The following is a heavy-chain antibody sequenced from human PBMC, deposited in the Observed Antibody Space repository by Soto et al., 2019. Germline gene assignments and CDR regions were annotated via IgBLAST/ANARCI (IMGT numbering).Heavy chain of an antibody. J-gene: IGHJ4*02. CDR3: ARGDFGEFFFDY. V-gene: IGHV4-31*03. Sequence: QVQLQESGPGPVRPSQTLSLTCTVSGDSITSDIYYWNWIRQHPGKGLEWLGYIYYSGSTYYNPSLKSRGTISVDTSKNQFSLKLSSVTAADTAVYYCARGDFGEFFFDYWGQGTLVTVSS. D-gene: IGHD3-10*01. CDR2: IYYSGST. CDR1: GDSITSDIYY.